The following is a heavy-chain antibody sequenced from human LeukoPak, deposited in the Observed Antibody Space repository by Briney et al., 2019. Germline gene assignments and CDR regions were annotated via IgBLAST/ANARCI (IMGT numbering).Heavy chain of an antibody. V-gene: IGHV3-33*01. CDR1: GFTFSSYG. J-gene: IGHJ6*02. Sequence: GESLRLSCAASGFTFSSYGMHWVRQAPGKGLEWVAVIWYDGSTKYYADSVKGRFTISRDNSKNKLYLQMNSLRAEDKAVYYCARAYYDILTGYFYYYYGMDVWGQGTTVTVSS. D-gene: IGHD3-9*01. CDR3: ARAYYDILTGYFYYYYGMDV. CDR2: IWYDGSTK.